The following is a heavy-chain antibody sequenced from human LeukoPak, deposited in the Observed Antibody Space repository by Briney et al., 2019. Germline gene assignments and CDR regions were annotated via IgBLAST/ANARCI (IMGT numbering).Heavy chain of an antibody. V-gene: IGHV4-34*01. CDR3: ARGSPRGRYCTNGVCYDN. CDR1: GGSFSGYY. D-gene: IGHD2-8*01. J-gene: IGHJ4*02. CDR2: INHSGST. Sequence: PSETLSLTCAVYGGSFSGYYWSWIRQPPGRGLEWIGEINHSGSTNYNPSLKSRVTISVDTSKNQFSLKLSSVTAADTAVYYCARGSPRGRYCTNGVCYDNWGQGTLVTVSS.